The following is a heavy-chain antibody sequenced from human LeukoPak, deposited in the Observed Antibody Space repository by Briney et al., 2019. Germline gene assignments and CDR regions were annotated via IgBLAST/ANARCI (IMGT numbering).Heavy chain of an antibody. Sequence: ASVKVSCKVSGYTFTSYDINWVRQATGQGLEWMGWMNPNSGNTGYAQKFQGRVTMTRNTSISTAYMELSSLRSEDTAVYYCASRRVGSSSPRSFDYWGQGTLVTVSS. D-gene: IGHD6-13*01. V-gene: IGHV1-8*01. CDR2: MNPNSGNT. J-gene: IGHJ4*02. CDR1: GYTFTSYD. CDR3: ASRRVGSSSPRSFDY.